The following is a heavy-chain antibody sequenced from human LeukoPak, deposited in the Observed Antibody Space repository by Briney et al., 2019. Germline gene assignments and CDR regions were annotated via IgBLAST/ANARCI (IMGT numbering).Heavy chain of an antibody. J-gene: IGHJ5*02. CDR1: GYTFTGYY. V-gene: IGHV1-2*02. D-gene: IGHD2-2*02. Sequence: ASVTVSCKASGYTFTGYYMHWVRQAPGQGLEWMGWINPNSGGTNYAQKFQGRVTMTRDTSISTAYMELSRLRSDDTAVYYCARAVPAAIHWFDPWGQGTLVTVSS. CDR3: ARAVPAAIHWFDP. CDR2: INPNSGGT.